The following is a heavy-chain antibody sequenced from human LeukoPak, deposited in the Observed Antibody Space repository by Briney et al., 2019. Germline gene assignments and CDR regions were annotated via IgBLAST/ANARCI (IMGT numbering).Heavy chain of an antibody. CDR3: AKVDRGDYSSSPVPYYNYYMNV. Sequence: GGSLRLSCAASGFTFSYYSMNWVRQAPGRGLEWVSCISSSSSLICYSDSVRGRFTISRDNAKNLLYLHMNSLRVEDTAVYYCAKVDRGDYSSSPVPYYNYYMNVWGKGTTVTVSS. D-gene: IGHD6-13*01. CDR1: GFTFSYYS. V-gene: IGHV3-21*01. J-gene: IGHJ6*03. CDR2: ISSSSSLI.